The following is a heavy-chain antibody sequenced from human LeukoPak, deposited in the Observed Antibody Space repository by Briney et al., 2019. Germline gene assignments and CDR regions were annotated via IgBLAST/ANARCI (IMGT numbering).Heavy chain of an antibody. Sequence: GKSLRLSCAASGFTFSSYGMHWVRQAPGKGLEWVAVISYGGSNKYYADSVKGRFTISRDNSKNTLYLQMNSLRAEDTAVHYCAKDFEDYVWGSPLSYWGQGTLVTVSS. D-gene: IGHD3-16*01. CDR1: GFTFSSYG. J-gene: IGHJ4*02. V-gene: IGHV3-30*18. CDR2: ISYGGSNK. CDR3: AKDFEDYVWGSPLSY.